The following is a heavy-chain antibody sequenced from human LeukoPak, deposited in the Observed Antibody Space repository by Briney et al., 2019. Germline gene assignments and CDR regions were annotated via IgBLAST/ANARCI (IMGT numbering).Heavy chain of an antibody. CDR2: VSGYNGNT. Sequence: ASVKVSCKASGYTFTNHAINWVRRAPGQGLEWMGRVSGYNGNTKYPQKIQGRVTMTTDTSTSTAYMGLMSLRYDDSAVYYCARGVSVTTPYLDSWGQGTLVTVSS. V-gene: IGHV1-18*01. CDR1: GYTFTNHA. J-gene: IGHJ4*02. D-gene: IGHD4-17*01. CDR3: ARGVSVTTPYLDS.